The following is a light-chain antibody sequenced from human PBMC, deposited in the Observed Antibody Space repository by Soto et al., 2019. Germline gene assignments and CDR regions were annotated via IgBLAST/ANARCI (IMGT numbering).Light chain of an antibody. J-gene: IGKJ1*01. CDR1: QSIRND. V-gene: IGKV1-17*01. Sequence: DIQMTQSPLSLSASVGDRLTITCRASQSIRNDLAWFQQKPGKAPKRLIYAASNLEGGVPSRFSGIGSGTDFTLTISSLQPEDLATYYCLQHHTFPWTFGRRTKVEIK. CDR3: LQHHTFPWT. CDR2: AAS.